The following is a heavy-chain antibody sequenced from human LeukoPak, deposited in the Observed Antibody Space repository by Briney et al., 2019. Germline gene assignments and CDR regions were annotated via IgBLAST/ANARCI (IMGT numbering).Heavy chain of an antibody. Sequence: PGGSLRLSCAASGFTFSSYSMNWVRQAPGKGLEWVSAISGSGGSTYYADSVKGRSTISRDNSKNTLYLQMNSLRAEDTAVYYCAKAGLARPPKHQEKGVFDPWGQGTLVTVSS. J-gene: IGHJ5*02. V-gene: IGHV3-23*01. CDR2: ISGSGGST. CDR3: AKAGLARPPKHQEKGVFDP. CDR1: GFTFSSYS.